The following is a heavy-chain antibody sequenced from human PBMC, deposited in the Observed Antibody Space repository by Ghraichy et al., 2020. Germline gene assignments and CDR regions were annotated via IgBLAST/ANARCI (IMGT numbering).Heavy chain of an antibody. Sequence: SETLSLTCTVSGGSVSSGSYYWSWIRQPPGKGLEWIGYIYYSGSTNYNPSLKSRVTISVDTSKNQLSLKLSSVTAADTAVYYCARDLLWFGDTDYYGMDVWGQGTTVTVSS. D-gene: IGHD3-10*01. CDR3: ARDLLWFGDTDYYGMDV. V-gene: IGHV4-61*01. CDR1: GGSVSSGSYY. J-gene: IGHJ6*02. CDR2: IYYSGST.